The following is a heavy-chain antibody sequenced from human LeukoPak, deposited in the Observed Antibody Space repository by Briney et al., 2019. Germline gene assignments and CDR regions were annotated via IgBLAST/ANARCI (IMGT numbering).Heavy chain of an antibody. V-gene: IGHV4-30-2*01. CDR1: GGSISSGGYY. D-gene: IGHD5-24*01. CDR3: ARTRGRRWLQSEWDY. CDR2: IYHSGST. J-gene: IGHJ4*02. Sequence: PSETLSLTCTVSGGSISSGGYYWSWIRQPPGKGLEWIGYIYHSGSTYYNPSLKNRVTISVDRSKNQFSLKLSSVTAADTAVYYCARTRGRRWLQSEWDYWGQGTLVTVSS.